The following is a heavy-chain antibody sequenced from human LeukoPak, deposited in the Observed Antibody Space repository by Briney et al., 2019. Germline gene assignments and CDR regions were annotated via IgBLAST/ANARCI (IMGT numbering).Heavy chain of an antibody. CDR2: INHSGST. CDR1: GGSFSGYY. Sequence: SETLSLTCAVYGGSFSGYYWSWIRQPPGKGLEWIGEINHSGSTNYNPSLKSRVTISVDTSKNQFSLKLSSVTPADTAVYYCAREGDIVVVPAATERPFDYWGQGTLVTVSS. V-gene: IGHV4-34*01. CDR3: AREGDIVVVPAATERPFDY. J-gene: IGHJ4*02. D-gene: IGHD2-2*01.